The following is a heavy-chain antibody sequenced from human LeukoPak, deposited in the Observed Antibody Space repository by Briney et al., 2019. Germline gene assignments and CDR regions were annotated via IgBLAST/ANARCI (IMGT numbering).Heavy chain of an antibody. V-gene: IGHV3-74*01. Sequence: PGRSLRLSCAASGFTFSIYWVHWVRQAPGKGLVWVSSINSDGSSTSYADSVKGRFTISRDNAKNSLYLQMNSLRDEDTAVYYCARVWGLAVAGGEIEYWGQGTLVTVSS. CDR1: GFTFSIYW. J-gene: IGHJ4*02. CDR3: ARVWGLAVAGGEIEY. D-gene: IGHD6-13*01. CDR2: INSDGSST.